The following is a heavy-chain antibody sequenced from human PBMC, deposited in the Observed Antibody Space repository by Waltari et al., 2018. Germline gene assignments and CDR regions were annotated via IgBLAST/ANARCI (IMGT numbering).Heavy chain of an antibody. D-gene: IGHD2-8*01. J-gene: IGHJ1*01. Sequence: EVQLVACGGGLVQPGGYMRLSCAASGFTFSRYWMSWVRQAPGKGLEWVANIKADGSEKYYVDSVKGRFTISRDNAKNSVYLQMNSLRAEDTAVYYCSRSMVHWGQGTLVTVSS. CDR1: GFTFSRYW. CDR3: SRSMVH. CDR2: IKADGSEK. V-gene: IGHV3-7*03.